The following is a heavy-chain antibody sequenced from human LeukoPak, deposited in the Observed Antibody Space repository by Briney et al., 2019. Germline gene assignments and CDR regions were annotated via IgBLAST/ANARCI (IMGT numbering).Heavy chain of an antibody. CDR3: ARDLTGTTGYYYYYMDV. CDR1: GFTFSSYG. Sequence: GGSLRLSCAASGFTFSSYGMHWVRQAPGKGLEWVAVISYDGSNKYYADSVKGRFTISRDNAKNSLYLQMNSLRAEDTAVYYCARDLTGTTGYYYYYMDVWGKGTTVTVSS. V-gene: IGHV3-30*03. J-gene: IGHJ6*03. D-gene: IGHD1-7*01. CDR2: ISYDGSNK.